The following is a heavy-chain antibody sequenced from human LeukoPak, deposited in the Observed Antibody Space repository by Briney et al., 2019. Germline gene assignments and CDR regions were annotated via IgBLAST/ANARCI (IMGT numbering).Heavy chain of an antibody. CDR1: GYTFTSYG. CDR3: AREGDSGYFYYYYGMDV. J-gene: IGHJ6*02. Sequence: ASVKVSCTASGYTFTSYGISWVRQAPGQGLEWMGWISAYNGNTNYAQKLKGRVTMTTDTSTSTAYMELRSLRSDDTAVYYCAREGDSGYFYYYYGMDVWGQGTTVTVSS. CDR2: ISAYNGNT. V-gene: IGHV1-18*01. D-gene: IGHD5-12*01.